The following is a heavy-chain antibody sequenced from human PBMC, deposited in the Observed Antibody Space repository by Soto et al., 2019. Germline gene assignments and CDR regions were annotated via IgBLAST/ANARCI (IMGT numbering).Heavy chain of an antibody. D-gene: IGHD4-17*01. CDR2: IYYSGST. V-gene: IGHV4-39*01. CDR3: ARLDYGDYVYAFDI. J-gene: IGHJ3*02. CDR1: GGSISSGGYY. Sequence: PSETLSLTCTVSGGSISSGGYYWSWIRPHPGKGLEWIGCIYYSGSTYYNPSLKSRVTISVDTSKNQFSLKLSSVTAADTAVYYCARLDYGDYVYAFDIWGQGTMVTVSS.